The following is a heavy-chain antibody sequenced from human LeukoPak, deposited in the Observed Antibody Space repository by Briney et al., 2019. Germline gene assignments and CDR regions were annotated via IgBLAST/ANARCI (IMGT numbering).Heavy chain of an antibody. CDR2: ISSSSGTI. J-gene: IGHJ4*02. D-gene: IGHD3-10*01. V-gene: IGHV3-48*01. CDR1: GFTFSSYS. CDR3: ANSIGGSGSYYAFEH. Sequence: GGSLRPSCAASGFTFSSYSMNWVRQAPGKGLEWVSYISSSSGTIYYADSVKGRFTISRDNAKNSLYLQMNSPRAEDTAMYYCANSIGGSGSYYAFEHWGQGTLVTVSS.